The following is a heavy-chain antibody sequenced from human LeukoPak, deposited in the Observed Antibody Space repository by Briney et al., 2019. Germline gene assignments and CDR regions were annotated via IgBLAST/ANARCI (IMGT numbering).Heavy chain of an antibody. Sequence: GGSLRLSCAASGFTFNNFGLHWVRQAPGKGLEWVAFISYDGSDKNCVDSVKGRFTISRDNSKNTLYLQMNSLRVDDTAVYYCAKDLHSGWSFDYWGQEILVTVSS. V-gene: IGHV3-30*02. CDR3: AKDLHSGWSFDY. J-gene: IGHJ4*02. D-gene: IGHD6-19*01. CDR2: ISYDGSDK. CDR1: GFTFNNFG.